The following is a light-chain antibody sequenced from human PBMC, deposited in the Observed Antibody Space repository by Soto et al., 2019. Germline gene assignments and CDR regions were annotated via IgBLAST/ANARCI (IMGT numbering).Light chain of an antibody. CDR3: QQRSNWPLT. Sequence: ELVLTQSPGTLSLSSGEKATLSCRASQSVSSSYLAWYQQKPGQAPRLLIYDASSRATGIPARFSGSGSGTDFTLTISSLEPEDFAVYYCQQRSNWPLTFGPGTKVDI. V-gene: IGKV3D-20*02. CDR1: QSVSSSY. J-gene: IGKJ3*01. CDR2: DAS.